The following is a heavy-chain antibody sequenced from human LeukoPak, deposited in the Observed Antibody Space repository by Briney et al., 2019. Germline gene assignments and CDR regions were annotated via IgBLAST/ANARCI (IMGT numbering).Heavy chain of an antibody. CDR2: TYYSGST. Sequence: SETLSLTCTVSGGSISSYYWSWIRQPPGKGPEWIGYTYYSGSTNYNPSLNSRVTISIDTSKNQFSLKLSSVTAADTAVYYCARGHYYGSVYYGMDVWGQGTTVTVSS. CDR1: GGSISSYY. V-gene: IGHV4-59*08. J-gene: IGHJ6*02. D-gene: IGHD3-10*01. CDR3: ARGHYYGSVYYGMDV.